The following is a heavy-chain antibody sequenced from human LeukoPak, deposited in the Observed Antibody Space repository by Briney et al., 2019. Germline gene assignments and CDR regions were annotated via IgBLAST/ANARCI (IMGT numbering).Heavy chain of an antibody. Sequence: GGSLRLSCAASGFIFSNFAMHWVRQAPGKGLEWVALISYDGSHTYYADSMKGRFTISRDNSRNVLYLQMTSLRGDDSAVYYCAREEQELVRDYYYYMDVWGKGATVTVSS. CDR3: AREEQELVRDYYYYMDV. J-gene: IGHJ6*03. V-gene: IGHV3-30*01. CDR1: GFIFSNFA. D-gene: IGHD6-13*01. CDR2: ISYDGSHT.